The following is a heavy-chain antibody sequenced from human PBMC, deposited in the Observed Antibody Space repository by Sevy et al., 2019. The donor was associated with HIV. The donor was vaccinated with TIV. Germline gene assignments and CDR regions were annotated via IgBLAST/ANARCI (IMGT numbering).Heavy chain of an antibody. CDR3: VRGIGGDNSSWYY. J-gene: IGHJ4*02. CDR2: ISSDGSST. V-gene: IGHV3-74*01. D-gene: IGHD6-13*01. CDR1: GFTFSSYW. Sequence: GGSLRLSCAASGFTFSSYWMHWVRQAPGKGLVWVSRISSDGSSTSYADSVKGRFTISRDNAKNTLYLQMNSLRAEDTAVYYCVRGIGGDNSSWYYWGQGTLVTVSS.